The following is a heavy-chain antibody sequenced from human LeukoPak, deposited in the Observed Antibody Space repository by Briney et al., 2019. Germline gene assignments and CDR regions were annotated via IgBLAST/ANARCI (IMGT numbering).Heavy chain of an antibody. CDR1: GYTFTSYD. V-gene: IGHV1-8*01. J-gene: IGHJ4*02. CDR2: MNPNSGNT. CDR3: ARGLVDSSGWYGANY. D-gene: IGHD6-19*01. Sequence: ASAKVSCKASGYTFTSYDINWVRQATGQGLEWMGWMNPNSGNTGYAQKFQGRVTMTRNTSISTAYMELSSLRSEDTAVYYCARGLVDSSGWYGANYWGQGTLVTVSS.